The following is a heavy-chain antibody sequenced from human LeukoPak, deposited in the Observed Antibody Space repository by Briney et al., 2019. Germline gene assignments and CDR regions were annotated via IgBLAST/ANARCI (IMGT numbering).Heavy chain of an antibody. CDR3: ARRGITMVR. CDR1: GGSFSGYY. V-gene: IGHV4-34*01. D-gene: IGHD3-10*01. CDR2: INHSGST. J-gene: IGHJ4*02. Sequence: SETLSLTCAVYGGSFSGYYWSWIRQPSGKGLEWIGEINHSGSTNYNPSLKSRVTISVDTSKNQFSLKLSSVTAADTAVYYCARRGITMVRWGQGTLVTVSS.